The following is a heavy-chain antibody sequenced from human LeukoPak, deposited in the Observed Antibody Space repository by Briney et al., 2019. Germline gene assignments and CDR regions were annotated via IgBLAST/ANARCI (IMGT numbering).Heavy chain of an antibody. Sequence: PSGTLSLTCTVSGGSISSGDYYWSWIRQPPGKGLEWIGYIYYSGSTYYNPSLKSRVTISVDASNNQVSLKLSSVNAADTAVYYCARGSGSATPLPFDYWGQGTLVTVSS. CDR3: ARGSGSATPLPFDY. CDR2: IYYSGST. J-gene: IGHJ4*02. CDR1: GGSISSGDYY. D-gene: IGHD1-26*01. V-gene: IGHV4-30-4*02.